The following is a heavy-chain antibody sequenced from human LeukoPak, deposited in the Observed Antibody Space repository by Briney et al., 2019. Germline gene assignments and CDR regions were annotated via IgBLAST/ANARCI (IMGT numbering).Heavy chain of an antibody. J-gene: IGHJ6*03. CDR2: INPNSGGT. Sequence: ASVKVSCKASGYTFTGYYMHWVRQAPGQGLEWMGWINPNSGGTNYAQKPQGRVTMTTDTSTSTAYMELRSLRSDDTAVYYCARDEAGTPGYYYYYMDVWGKGTTVTVSS. CDR1: GYTFTGYY. CDR3: ARDEAGTPGYYYYYMDV. V-gene: IGHV1-2*02. D-gene: IGHD1-7*01.